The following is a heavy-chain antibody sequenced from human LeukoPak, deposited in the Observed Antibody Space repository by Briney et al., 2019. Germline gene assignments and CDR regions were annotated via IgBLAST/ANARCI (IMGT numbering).Heavy chain of an antibody. CDR2: INHSGST. Sequence: SETLSLTCAVYGGSFSGYYWSWIRQPPGKGLEWIGEINHSGSTNYSPSLKSRVTISVDTSKNQFSLKLSSVTAADPAVYYCAAGIGYCSGGSCYWFDPWGQGTLVTVSS. D-gene: IGHD2-15*01. CDR3: AAGIGYCSGGSCYWFDP. J-gene: IGHJ5*02. CDR1: GGSFSGYY. V-gene: IGHV4-34*01.